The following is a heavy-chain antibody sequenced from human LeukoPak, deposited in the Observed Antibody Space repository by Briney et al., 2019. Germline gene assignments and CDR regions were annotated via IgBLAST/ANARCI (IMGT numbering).Heavy chain of an antibody. D-gene: IGHD6-19*01. V-gene: IGHV1-2*02. Sequence: ASVKVSCKASGYTFTGYYMHWVRQAPGQGLEWMGWINPNSGGTNYAQKFQGRVTMTRDTSISTAHMELSRLRSDDTAVYYCARDVWYSSGYSYYYYMDVWGKGTTVTVSS. J-gene: IGHJ6*03. CDR1: GYTFTGYY. CDR2: INPNSGGT. CDR3: ARDVWYSSGYSYYYYMDV.